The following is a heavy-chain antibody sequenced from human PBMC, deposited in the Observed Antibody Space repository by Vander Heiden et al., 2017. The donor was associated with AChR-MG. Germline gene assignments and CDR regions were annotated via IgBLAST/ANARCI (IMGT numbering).Heavy chain of an antibody. V-gene: IGHV1-69*06. J-gene: IGHJ4*02. D-gene: IGHD3-22*01. CDR2: IIPIFGTA. CDR1: GGTFSSHA. Sequence: QVQLVQSGAEVKKPGSSMKVSCKASGGTFSSHAISWVRQAPGQGLEWMGWIIPIFGTANYAQKFQGRVTIPADKSTSTAYMELSSLRSEDTAVYYCARDRYYDSSGYSLIFDYWGQGTLVTVSS. CDR3: ARDRYYDSSGYSLIFDY.